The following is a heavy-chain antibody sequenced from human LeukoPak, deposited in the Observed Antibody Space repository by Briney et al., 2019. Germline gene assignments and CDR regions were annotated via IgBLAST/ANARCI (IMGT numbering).Heavy chain of an antibody. CDR1: GFTFSSYS. CDR2: ISSSSSYM. D-gene: IGHD3-10*01. V-gene: IGHV3-21*01. J-gene: IGHJ6*03. CDR3: ARAKYYGSGSYSALMDV. Sequence: GGSLRLSCAASGFTFSSYSMNWVRQAPGKGLEWVSSISSSSSYMYYADSLKGRFTISRDNAKNSLYLQMNSLRAEDTAVYYCARAKYYGSGSYSALMDVWGKGTTVTVSS.